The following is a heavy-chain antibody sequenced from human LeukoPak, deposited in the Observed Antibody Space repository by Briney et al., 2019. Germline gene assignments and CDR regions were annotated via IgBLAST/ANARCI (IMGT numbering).Heavy chain of an antibody. J-gene: IGHJ4*02. V-gene: IGHV6-1*01. Sequence: SQTLSLTCAISGDSVSSNSAAWNWIRQSPSRGLEWLGRTYYRSKWYNDYAVSVKSRITINPDTSKNQFSLQLNSVTPEDTAVYYCARGGVTMIRLRASGLYFGYWGQGTLVTVSS. CDR3: ARGGVTMIRLRASGLYFGY. CDR2: TYYRSKWYN. D-gene: IGHD3-10*01. CDR1: GDSVSSNSAA.